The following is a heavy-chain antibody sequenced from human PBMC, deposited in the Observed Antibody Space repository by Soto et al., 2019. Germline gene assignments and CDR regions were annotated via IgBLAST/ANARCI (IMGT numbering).Heavy chain of an antibody. CDR3: ARDTDGYNYAFDS. CDR2: IYHSGST. D-gene: IGHD5-12*01. J-gene: IGHJ3*02. V-gene: IGHV4-38-2*02. Sequence: LSLTFGVSDYSIRRGYYWAWIRQPPVKGLEWLGSIYHSGSTYQNPSLSSRVTISVDTSRNKFSLRLSSVTAADTAVYYCARDTDGYNYAFDSWGQGPVVNVS. CDR1: DYSIRRGYY.